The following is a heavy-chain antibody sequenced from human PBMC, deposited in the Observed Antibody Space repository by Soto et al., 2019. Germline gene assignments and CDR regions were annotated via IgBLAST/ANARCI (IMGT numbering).Heavy chain of an antibody. Sequence: GGSLRLSCAASGFTFSSYAMHWGRQAPGKGLEWVAVISYDGSNKYYADSVKGRFTISRDNSKNTLYLQMNSLRAEDTAVYYCATTYVTTVVSKGTDYWGQGTLVTVSS. D-gene: IGHD4-17*01. J-gene: IGHJ4*02. V-gene: IGHV3-30-3*01. CDR1: GFTFSSYA. CDR3: ATTYVTTVVSKGTDY. CDR2: ISYDGSNK.